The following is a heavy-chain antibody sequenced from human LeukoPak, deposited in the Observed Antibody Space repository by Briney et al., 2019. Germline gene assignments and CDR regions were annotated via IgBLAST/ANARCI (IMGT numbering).Heavy chain of an antibody. J-gene: IGHJ3*02. Sequence: KPSETLSLTCTVSGGSISSYYWTWIRQPAGKGLEWIGRIFGSGSTNYNPSLKSRVTMSVDTSKNQFSLKLSSVTAADTAVYYCARDCSSTSCPPSGKAFDIWGQGTMVTVSS. D-gene: IGHD2-2*01. CDR2: IFGSGST. V-gene: IGHV4-4*07. CDR1: GGSISSYY. CDR3: ARDCSSTSCPPSGKAFDI.